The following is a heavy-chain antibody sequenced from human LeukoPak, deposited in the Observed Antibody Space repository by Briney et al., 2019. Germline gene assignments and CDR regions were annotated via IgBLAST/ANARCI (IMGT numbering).Heavy chain of an antibody. Sequence: PSETLSLTCTVSGGSISSYYWTWIRQPAGKGLEWIGRIYTSGSTNYNPSLKSRVTMSVDTSKNQFSLNLSSVTAADTAVYYCARGGLVGASRGAFDIWGQGTMVTVSS. CDR1: GGSISSYY. J-gene: IGHJ3*02. CDR2: IYTSGST. V-gene: IGHV4-4*07. D-gene: IGHD1-26*01. CDR3: ARGGLVGASRGAFDI.